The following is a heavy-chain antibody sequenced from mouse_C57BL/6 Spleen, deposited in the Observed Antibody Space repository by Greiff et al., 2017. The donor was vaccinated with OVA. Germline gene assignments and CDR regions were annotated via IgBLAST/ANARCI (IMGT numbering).Heavy chain of an antibody. CDR1: GYTFTSYW. V-gene: IGHV1-52*01. Sequence: VKLQQPGAELVRPGSSVKLSCKASGYTFTSYWMHWVKQRPIQGLEWIGNIDPSDSETHYNQKFKDKATLTVDKSSSTAYMQLSSLTSEDSAVYYCARSIYGSNFDYWGQGTTLTVSS. CDR2: IDPSDSET. D-gene: IGHD1-1*01. CDR3: ARSIYGSNFDY. J-gene: IGHJ2*01.